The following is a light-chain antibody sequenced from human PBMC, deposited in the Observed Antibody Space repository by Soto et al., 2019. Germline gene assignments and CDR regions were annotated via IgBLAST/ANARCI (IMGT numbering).Light chain of an antibody. CDR3: LQSYSTPLT. Sequence: AIRMTQSPSSFSASTGDRVTITCRASQGISSYLAWYQQKPGKAPKLLIYGASNLQSGVPSRFSASGSGTDFTLTISSLQPEDFATYYCLQSYSTPLTFGGGTKVDIK. CDR1: QGISSY. CDR2: GAS. J-gene: IGKJ4*01. V-gene: IGKV1-8*01.